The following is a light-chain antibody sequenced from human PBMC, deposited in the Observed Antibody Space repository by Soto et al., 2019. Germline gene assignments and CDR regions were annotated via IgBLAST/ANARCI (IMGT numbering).Light chain of an antibody. CDR2: LGS. CDR3: MQALQTAWT. J-gene: IGKJ1*01. V-gene: IGKV2-28*01. Sequence: DIVMTQSPLSLPVTPGEPASISCRSSQSLLHSNGYNYLDWYRQKQGQSPQLLIYLGSNRASGVPGRFSGSGSGTYFTLKISRVEAEDVGVYYCMQALQTAWTFGQGTKVEIK. CDR1: QSLLHSNGYNY.